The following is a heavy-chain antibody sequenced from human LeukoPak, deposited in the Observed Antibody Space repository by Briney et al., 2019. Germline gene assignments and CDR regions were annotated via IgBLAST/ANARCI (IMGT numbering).Heavy chain of an antibody. D-gene: IGHD1-26*01. CDR1: AYTFTSYG. CDR2: ISAYNGNT. J-gene: IGHJ6*03. Sequence: ASVKVSCKASAYTFTSYGISWVRQAPGQGLEWMGWISAYNGNTNYAQKLQGRVNMTTDTSTSTAYMELRSLRSDDTAVYYCARVRGSYSFYYYYMDVWGKGTTVTVSS. V-gene: IGHV1-18*01. CDR3: ARVRGSYSFYYYYMDV.